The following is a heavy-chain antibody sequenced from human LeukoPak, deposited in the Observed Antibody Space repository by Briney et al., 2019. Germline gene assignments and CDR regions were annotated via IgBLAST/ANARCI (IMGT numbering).Heavy chain of an antibody. J-gene: IGHJ5*02. Sequence: PGGSLRLSCAASGFTFSSYSMNWVRQAPGKGLEWVSSISSSSGYIYYAHSVKGRFTMTRDNSKNTLYLQMNSLRTEDTAVYYCSKDVTSDFGGGFDAWGQGTLVTASS. CDR2: ISSSSGYI. D-gene: IGHD3-10*01. V-gene: IGHV3-21*01. CDR1: GFTFSSYS. CDR3: SKDVTSDFGGGFDA.